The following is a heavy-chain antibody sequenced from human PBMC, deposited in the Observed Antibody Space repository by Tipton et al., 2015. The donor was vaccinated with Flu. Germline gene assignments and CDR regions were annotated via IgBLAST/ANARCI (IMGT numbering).Heavy chain of an antibody. D-gene: IGHD4-11*01. CDR3: ARRDYSNYVADPKSWFDP. CDR2: VSRTGST. V-gene: IGHV4-38-2*01. CDR1: GDSLSSDFY. J-gene: IGHJ5*02. Sequence: TLSLICAVSGDSLSSDFYWAWIRQFPGKGLEWIGTVSRTGSTIYNPSLKSRVIISIDTSKNQFSLNMRSVTAAEMAVYYCARRDYSNYVADPKSWFDPWGQGTLVAVSS.